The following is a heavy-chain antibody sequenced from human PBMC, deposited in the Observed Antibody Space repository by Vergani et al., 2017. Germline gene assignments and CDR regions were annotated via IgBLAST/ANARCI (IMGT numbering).Heavy chain of an antibody. CDR1: GGSFSGYY. J-gene: IGHJ5*02. CDR3: ARVYGDYDNWFDP. CDR2: INHSGST. V-gene: IGHV4-34*01. D-gene: IGHD4-17*01. Sequence: QVQLQQWGAGLLKPSETLSLTCAVYGGSFSGYYWSWIRQPPGKGLEWIGEINHSGSTNYNPSLKSRVTISVDTSKNQFSLKLSSVTAADTAVYYCARVYGDYDNWFDPWGQGTLVTVSS.